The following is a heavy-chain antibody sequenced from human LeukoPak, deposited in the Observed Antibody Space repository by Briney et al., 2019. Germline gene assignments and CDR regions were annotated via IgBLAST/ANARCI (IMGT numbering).Heavy chain of an antibody. CDR3: AKVQDYDILTGYYIAGGHFDY. Sequence: GGSLRLSCAASGFTFSTYAMSWVRQAPGKGLEWVSRISGSGGSTYYADSVKGRFTISRDNSKNTLYLQMNSLRAEDTAIYYCAKVQDYDILTGYYIAGGHFDYWGQGTLVTVTS. D-gene: IGHD3-9*01. J-gene: IGHJ4*02. CDR2: ISGSGGST. V-gene: IGHV3-23*01. CDR1: GFTFSTYA.